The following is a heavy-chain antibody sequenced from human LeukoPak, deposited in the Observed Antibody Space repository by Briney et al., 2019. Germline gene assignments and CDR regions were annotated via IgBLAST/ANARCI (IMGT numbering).Heavy chain of an antibody. D-gene: IGHD6-13*01. V-gene: IGHV4-4*07. Sequence: SETLSLTCTVSGGSISSYYGSWIRQPAGKGLEWIGRIYTSGGTNYNPSLKSRVTMSVDTSKNQFSLKLSSVTAADTAVYYCAREGGYSSSDFDYWGQGTLVTVSS. CDR3: AREGGYSSSDFDY. J-gene: IGHJ4*02. CDR2: IYTSGGT. CDR1: GGSISSYY.